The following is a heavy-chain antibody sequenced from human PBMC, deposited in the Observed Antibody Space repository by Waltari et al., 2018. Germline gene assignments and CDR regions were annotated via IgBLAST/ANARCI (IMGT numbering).Heavy chain of an antibody. CDR3: ARGIAVAGTNWFDP. D-gene: IGHD6-19*01. CDR1: GGTFSSYA. J-gene: IGHJ5*02. V-gene: IGHV1-69*01. CDR2: IIPIFGTA. Sequence: QVQLVQSGAEVKKPGSSVKVSCTASGGTFSSYAISWVRPAPGQGLGWMGGIIPIFGTANYAQKFQGRVTITADESTSTAYMELSSLRSEDTAVYYCARGIAVAGTNWFDPWGQGTLVTVSS.